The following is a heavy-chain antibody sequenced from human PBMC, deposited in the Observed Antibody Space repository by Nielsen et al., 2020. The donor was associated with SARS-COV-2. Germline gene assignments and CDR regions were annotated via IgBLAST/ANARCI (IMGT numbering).Heavy chain of an antibody. V-gene: IGHV3-23*01. Sequence: GESLKISCAASGFTFSSYAMSWVRQAPGKGLEWVSAISGSGGSTYYADSVKGRFTTSRDNSKNTLYLQMNSLRADDTAVYYCARVVTCSSTSGYIVYYYYYYMDVWGKGTTVTVSS. CDR3: ARVVTCSSTSGYIVYYYYYYMDV. J-gene: IGHJ6*03. CDR1: GFTFSSYA. D-gene: IGHD2-2*02. CDR2: ISGSGGST.